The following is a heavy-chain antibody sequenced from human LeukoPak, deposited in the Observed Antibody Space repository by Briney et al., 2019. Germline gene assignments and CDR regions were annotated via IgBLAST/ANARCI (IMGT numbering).Heavy chain of an antibody. Sequence: SETLSLTCTVSGGSIRSTSYYWGWIRQPPGKGLEWIGSIYYSGNTYYNPSLKSRVTISVDTSKNQFSLKLSSVTAADTAVYYCARAGTNLGDYDYWGQGTLVTVSS. CDR3: ARAGTNLGDYDY. CDR2: IYYSGNT. D-gene: IGHD4-17*01. CDR1: GGSIRSTSYY. V-gene: IGHV4-39*07. J-gene: IGHJ4*02.